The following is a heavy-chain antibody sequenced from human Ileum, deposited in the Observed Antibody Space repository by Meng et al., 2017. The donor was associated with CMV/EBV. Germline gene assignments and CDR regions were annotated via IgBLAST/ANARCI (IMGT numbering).Heavy chain of an antibody. J-gene: IGHJ4*02. V-gene: IGHV2-5*02. CDR3: AHRRVELPYFDY. D-gene: IGHD1-7*01. Sequence: TVKRYVPHLCKPTTTLTLTFTLSGFSLSTSGGGVDWTRQSPGKALEWLAFVYWDDDKRYSPSLKSRLTITKDTSKNQVVLTMTYMDPVDTATYYCAHRRVELPYFDYWGQGTLVTVSS. CDR2: VYWDDDK. CDR1: GFSLSTSGGG.